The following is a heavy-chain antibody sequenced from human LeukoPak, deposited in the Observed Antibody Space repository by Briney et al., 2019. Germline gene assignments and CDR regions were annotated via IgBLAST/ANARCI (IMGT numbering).Heavy chain of an antibody. J-gene: IGHJ4*02. D-gene: IGHD6-13*01. CDR2: IYYSGST. CDR3: ARSRSWLYYFDY. Sequence: PSETLSLTCTVSGGSISSYYWSCIRQPPGKGLEWIGYIYYSGSTNYNPSLKSRVTISVDTSKNQFSLKLSSVTAADTAVYYCARSRSWLYYFDYWGQGTLVTVSS. V-gene: IGHV4-59*08. CDR1: GGSISSYY.